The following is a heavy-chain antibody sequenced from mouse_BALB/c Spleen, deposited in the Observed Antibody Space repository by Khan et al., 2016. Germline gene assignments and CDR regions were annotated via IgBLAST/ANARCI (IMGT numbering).Heavy chain of an antibody. CDR3: ARLYDGGTCAY. V-gene: IGHV4-1*02. J-gene: IGHJ2*01. Sequence: EVKLLESGRGLVQPGGSLKLSCAASGFDFSRYWMSWVRQAPGKGLEWIGEINPDRSTLNYPPSLKDRFIISRDHANNPLYLQMSKVRSEDTALNDCARLYDGGTCAYWGQGTTLTVSS. CDR1: GFDFSRYW. D-gene: IGHD2-3*01. CDR2: INPDRSTL.